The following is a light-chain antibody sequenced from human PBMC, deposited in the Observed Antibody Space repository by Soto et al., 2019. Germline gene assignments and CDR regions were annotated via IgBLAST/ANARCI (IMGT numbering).Light chain of an antibody. CDR3: QQSFSSPRT. CDR2: ATS. J-gene: IGKJ2*02. Sequence: IQMTQSPSSLSASVGDTVTITCRASQTISFYLNWYQQKPGRTPNLLIYATSSLQSGVPSRFDGSGSGTEFTLTISSLQPDDFATYYCQQSFSSPRTFGRGTRLELK. V-gene: IGKV1-39*01. CDR1: QTISFY.